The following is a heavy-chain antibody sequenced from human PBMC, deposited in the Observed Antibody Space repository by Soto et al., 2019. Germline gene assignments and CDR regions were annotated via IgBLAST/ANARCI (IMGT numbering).Heavy chain of an antibody. CDR3: AKDLNEYYDFWSGYYYYYYGMDV. D-gene: IGHD3-3*01. J-gene: IGHJ6*02. V-gene: IGHV3-23*01. CDR2: ISGSGGST. CDR1: GFTFSSYA. Sequence: GGSLRLSCAASGFTFSSYAMSWVRQAPGKGLEWVSAISGSGGSTYYADSVKGRFTISRDNSKNTLYLQMNSLRAEDTAVYYCAKDLNEYYDFWSGYYYYYYGMDVWGQGTTVTVSS.